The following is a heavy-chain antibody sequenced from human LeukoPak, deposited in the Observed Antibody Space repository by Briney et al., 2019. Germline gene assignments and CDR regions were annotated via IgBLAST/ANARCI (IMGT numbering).Heavy chain of an antibody. J-gene: IGHJ4*02. D-gene: IGHD3-22*01. CDR2: IKQDGRAK. CDR3: ATSYASSGND. CDR1: GFNFDSYW. V-gene: IGHV3-7*01. Sequence: GGSLRLFCAASGFNFDSYWMSWVRQAPGKGLEWVANIKQDGRAKYYVGSVKGRFTISRDNAKSSLYLQMNSLRVEDTAVYYCATSYASSGNDWGQGTLVTVSS.